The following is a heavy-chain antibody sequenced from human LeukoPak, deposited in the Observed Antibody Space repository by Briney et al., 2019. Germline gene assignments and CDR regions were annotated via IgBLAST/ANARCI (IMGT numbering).Heavy chain of an antibody. CDR3: ARVFSGSYDS. J-gene: IGHJ5*01. Sequence: SETLSLTRSVSGGSISSNYWSWIRPPAGKGLEWIGRIHTSGSTNYNPSLKSRVTMSVDTSKNQFSLKLSSVTAADTAVYYCARVFSGSYDSWGQGTLVTVSS. D-gene: IGHD3-10*01. CDR1: GGSISSNY. V-gene: IGHV4-4*07. CDR2: IHTSGST.